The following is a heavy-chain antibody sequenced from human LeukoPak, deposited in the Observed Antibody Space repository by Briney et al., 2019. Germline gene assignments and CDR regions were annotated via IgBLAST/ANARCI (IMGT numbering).Heavy chain of an antibody. CDR2: IYYSGST. V-gene: IGHV4-59*01. CDR1: GGSISSYY. D-gene: IGHD4-17*01. J-gene: IGHJ4*02. Sequence: SETLSLTCTVSGGSISSYYWSWIRQPPGKGLEWIGYIYYSGSTNYNPSLKSRVTISVDTSKNQFSLKLSFVTAADTAVYYCAREPSTGTLDYWGQGTLVTVSS. CDR3: AREPSTGTLDY.